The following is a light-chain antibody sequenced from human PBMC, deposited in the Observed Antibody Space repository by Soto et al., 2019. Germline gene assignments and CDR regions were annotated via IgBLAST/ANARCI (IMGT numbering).Light chain of an antibody. CDR2: RNN. V-gene: IGLV1-47*01. J-gene: IGLJ2*01. CDR3: AAWDDSLSGVV. CDR1: NSNIGRDN. Sequence: QSVLTQPPSASGAPGQRVTISCSGSNSNIGRDNVYWYQHLPGTTPKLLIYRNNQRPSGVPDRFSGFKSGTSAPLAISGLRSEDESDYYCAAWDDSLSGVVFGGGTKLTVL.